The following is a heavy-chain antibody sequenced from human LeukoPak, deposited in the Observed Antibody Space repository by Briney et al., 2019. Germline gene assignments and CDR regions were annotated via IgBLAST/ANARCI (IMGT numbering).Heavy chain of an antibody. V-gene: IGHV4-59*01. CDR2: IYYSGTT. D-gene: IGHD1-26*01. CDR1: GGSISSYY. CDR3: ASNPRRKWELPPRYFDY. Sequence: SETLSLTCTVSGGSISSYYWSWIRQPPGKGLEGIGYIYYSGTTNYNPSLKRRVTISVDTSKHQFPLKLSSVTAADPAVYYCASNPRRKWELPPRYFDYWAQGTLVTVSS. J-gene: IGHJ4*02.